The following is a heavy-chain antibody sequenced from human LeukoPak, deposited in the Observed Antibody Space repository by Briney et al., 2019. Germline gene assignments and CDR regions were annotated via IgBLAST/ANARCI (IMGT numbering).Heavy chain of an antibody. J-gene: IGHJ4*02. CDR3: TTGPDPTFDY. V-gene: IGHV3-15*01. CDR2: IKSKAAGGTT. Sequence: GGSLRLSCAASGFTFSSVWVSWVRQAPGKGLEWVGRIKSKAAGGTTGYAAPVKGRFTISRDDSKNTLYLQMNSLKTEDTAIYYCTTGPDPTFDYWGRGTLVTVSS. CDR1: GFTFSSVW.